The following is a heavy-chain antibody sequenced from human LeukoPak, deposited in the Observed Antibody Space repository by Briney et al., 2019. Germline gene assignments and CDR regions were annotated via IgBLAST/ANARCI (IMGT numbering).Heavy chain of an antibody. Sequence: GESLILSCSASGFTFSSYGMHWVRQAPGKGLGLVAFIRYDGSNKYYADSVKGRFTISRDNSKNTLYLQMNSLRAEDTAVYYCAKEKGVTSSAVYYWGQGTLVTVSS. CDR3: AKEKGVTSSAVYY. CDR1: GFTFSSYG. D-gene: IGHD3-10*01. V-gene: IGHV3-30*02. J-gene: IGHJ4*02. CDR2: IRYDGSNK.